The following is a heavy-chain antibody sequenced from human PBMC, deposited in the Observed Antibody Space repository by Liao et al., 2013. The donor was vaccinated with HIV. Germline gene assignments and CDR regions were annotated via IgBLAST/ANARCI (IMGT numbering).Heavy chain of an antibody. CDR2: INHSGNT. CDR1: GGSFSGHY. J-gene: IGHJ6*03. V-gene: IGHV4-34*01. Sequence: QVQLQQRGAGLLKPSETLSLTCAVYGGSFSGHYWSWIRQPPGEGLEWIGEINHSGNTNYNPSLKSRVSISVDTSKNQFSLKLSSVTVADTAVYYCAREAGPKSHQLRLYYYYMDVWGKGTTVTVSS. CDR3: AREAGPKSHQLRLYYYYMDV. D-gene: IGHD2-2*01.